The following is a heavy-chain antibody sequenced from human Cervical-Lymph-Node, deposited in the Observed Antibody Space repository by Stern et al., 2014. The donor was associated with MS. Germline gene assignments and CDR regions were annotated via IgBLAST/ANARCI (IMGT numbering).Heavy chain of an antibody. CDR2: ILHDGSNE. Sequence: QVQLVESGGGVVQPGRSLRLSCAASGFNFISYSMYWVRQAPGKGLELVAVILHDGSNEYYADSVKGRFTISRDNSKNTVSLQMNSLRVEDTAVYYCAREPYNYDGDGYLDHWGQGTLVTVSS. D-gene: IGHD3-22*01. CDR3: AREPYNYDGDGYLDH. V-gene: IGHV3-30-3*01. J-gene: IGHJ4*02. CDR1: GFNFISYS.